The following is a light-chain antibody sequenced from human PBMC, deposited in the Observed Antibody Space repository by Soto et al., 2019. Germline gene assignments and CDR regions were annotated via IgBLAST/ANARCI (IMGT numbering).Light chain of an antibody. CDR1: NIESKS. J-gene: IGLJ1*01. CDR2: ADD. V-gene: IGLV3-21*02. CDR3: QVWDSSRDLHV. Sequence: SYELTQPPSGSVAPGRTARIMCGGNNIESKSVHWYQQKAGKAPVLVVYADDDRPSGIPERLSGSNSGKTATLNITRVEEGDEADYYCQVWDSSRDLHVFGSGTKVTVL.